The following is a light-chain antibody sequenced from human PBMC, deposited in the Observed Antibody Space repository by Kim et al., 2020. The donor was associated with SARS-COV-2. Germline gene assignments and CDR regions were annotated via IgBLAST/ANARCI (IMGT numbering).Light chain of an antibody. V-gene: IGKV1-NL1*01. CDR1: QGISNS. J-gene: IGKJ4*01. CDR2: ATS. Sequence: DIQMTQSPSSLSASVGDRLTLTCRASQGISNSLAWYQQKPGKAPKLLLSATSKLGRGVPSRFSGSGSGTTYTLTISNLQPEDFATYYCQQYYSHPLTFGGGTKVDIK. CDR3: QQYYSHPLT.